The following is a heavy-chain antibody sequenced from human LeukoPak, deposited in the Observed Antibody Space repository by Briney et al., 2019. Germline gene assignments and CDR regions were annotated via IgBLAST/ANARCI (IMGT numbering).Heavy chain of an antibody. Sequence: SETLSLTCAVYGGSFSGYYWSWIRQPPGKGLEWIGEINHSGSTNYNPSLKSRVTISVDTSKNQFSLKLSSVTAADTAVYYCAALSGRYGSGSYSVNWFDPWGQGTLVTVSS. CDR2: INHSGST. J-gene: IGHJ5*02. V-gene: IGHV4-34*01. CDR3: AALSGRYGSGSYSVNWFDP. CDR1: GGSFSGYY. D-gene: IGHD3-10*01.